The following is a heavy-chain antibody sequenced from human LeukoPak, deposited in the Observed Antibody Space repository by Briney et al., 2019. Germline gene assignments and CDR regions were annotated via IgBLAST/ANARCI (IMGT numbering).Heavy chain of an antibody. V-gene: IGHV5-51*01. CDR3: ARQGSHGEEAFAI. Sequence: GESLKISCMGSGYSFTSYWVGWVRQMPGKGLEWTGIIYPSDSETRYSPSFQGQVTISADKSISAAYVQWNSLKASDTAMYYCARQGSHGEEAFAIWGQWTMVTVSS. J-gene: IGHJ3*02. CDR1: GYSFTSYW. D-gene: IGHD2-15*01. CDR2: IYPSDSET.